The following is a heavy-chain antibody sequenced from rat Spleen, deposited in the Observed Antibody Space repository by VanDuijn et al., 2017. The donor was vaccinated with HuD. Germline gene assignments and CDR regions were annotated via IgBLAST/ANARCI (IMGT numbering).Heavy chain of an antibody. D-gene: IGHD1-11*01. J-gene: IGHJ2*01. CDR3: ARRGGYGYRYYFDY. V-gene: IGHV5-17*01. CDR1: GFTFSDYA. CDR2: IIYDGSST. Sequence: EVQLVESGGGLVQPGRSLKLSCAASGFTFSDYAMAWVRQAPKKGLEWVATIIYDGSSTYYRDSVKGRFTISRDNAKSTLYLQMDSLRSEDTATYYWARRGGYGYRYYFDYWGQGVMVTVSS.